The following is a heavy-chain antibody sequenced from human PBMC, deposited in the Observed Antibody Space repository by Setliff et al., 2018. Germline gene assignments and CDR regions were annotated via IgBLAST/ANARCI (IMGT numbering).Heavy chain of an antibody. V-gene: IGHV3-74*01. Sequence: GGSLRLSCAASGFTFSSYWMHWVRQAPGKGLVWVSRINSDGSSPSYADSVKGRFTIARDNAKNTLYLQMNRLRAEDTAVYYCARDRSYSSGPYNWFDPWGQGTLVTVSS. CDR2: INSDGSSP. J-gene: IGHJ5*02. CDR1: GFTFSSYW. CDR3: ARDRSYSSGPYNWFDP. D-gene: IGHD6-19*01.